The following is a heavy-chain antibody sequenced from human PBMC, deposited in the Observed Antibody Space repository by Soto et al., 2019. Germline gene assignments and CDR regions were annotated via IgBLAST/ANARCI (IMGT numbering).Heavy chain of an antibody. D-gene: IGHD6-13*01. CDR3: AREGWDSSSWYPDYMDV. V-gene: IGHV1-8*01. CDR1: GYTFTSYD. J-gene: IGHJ6*03. CDR2: MNPNSGNT. Sequence: ASVKVSCKASGYTFTSYDINWVRQATGQGLEWMGWMNPNSGNTGYAQRFQGRVTMTRNTSISTAYMELSSLRSEDTAVYYCAREGWDSSSWYPDYMDVWGKGTTVTVSS.